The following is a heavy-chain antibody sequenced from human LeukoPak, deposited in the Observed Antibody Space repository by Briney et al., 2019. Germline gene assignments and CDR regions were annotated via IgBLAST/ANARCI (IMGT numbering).Heavy chain of an antibody. Sequence: ASVKVSCKASGYTFTGYYMHWVRQAPGQGLEWMGWINPNSGGTNYAQKFQGRVTMTRDTSISTAYMELSRLTSDDTAVYYCARDVFADYNTHHKFDPWGQGTLVTVSS. CDR1: GYTFTGYY. J-gene: IGHJ5*02. V-gene: IGHV1-2*02. D-gene: IGHD1-14*01. CDR3: ARDVFADYNTHHKFDP. CDR2: INPNSGGT.